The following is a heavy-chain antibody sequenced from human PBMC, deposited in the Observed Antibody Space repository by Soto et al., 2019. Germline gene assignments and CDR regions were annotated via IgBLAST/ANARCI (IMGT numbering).Heavy chain of an antibody. V-gene: IGHV1-18*01. J-gene: IGHJ4*02. Sequence: ASVKVSCKASGYVVIGYGISWMRQAPGQGLEWMGWISRHNGNTNYAQKFQGRVTMTTDASTSTAYMELRSLRSDDTAVYYCARDLDGSGSYYTDYWGQGTLVSVSS. CDR2: ISRHNGNT. CDR1: GYVVIGYG. D-gene: IGHD3-10*01. CDR3: ARDLDGSGSYYTDY.